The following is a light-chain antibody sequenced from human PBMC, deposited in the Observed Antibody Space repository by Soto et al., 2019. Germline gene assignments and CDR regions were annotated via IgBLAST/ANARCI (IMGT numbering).Light chain of an antibody. J-gene: IGKJ4*01. V-gene: IGKV1-5*01. CDR1: QFISSW. CDR2: HAS. Sequence: DIQMTQSPSTLSASVGDRVTITCRASQFISSWLAWYQQKPGKVPKLLIFHASNLESGVPSRFSGSGSGTDFTLTISSLQPEDVATYYCQKYNSAPLTFGGGTKVDIK. CDR3: QKYNSAPLT.